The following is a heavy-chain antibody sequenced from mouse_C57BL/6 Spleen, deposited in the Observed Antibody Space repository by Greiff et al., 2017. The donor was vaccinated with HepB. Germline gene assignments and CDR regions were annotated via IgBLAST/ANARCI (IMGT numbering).Heavy chain of an antibody. J-gene: IGHJ4*01. Sequence: QVQLQQSGPGLVQPSQSLSITCTVSGFSLTSYGVHWVRQSPGKGLEWLGVIWSGGSTDYNAAFISRLSISKDNSKSQVFFKMNSLQADDTAIYYCARNRRDYYGSSYDAMDYWGQGTSVTVSS. V-gene: IGHV2-2*01. D-gene: IGHD1-1*01. CDR2: IWSGGST. CDR3: ARNRRDYYGSSYDAMDY. CDR1: GFSLTSYG.